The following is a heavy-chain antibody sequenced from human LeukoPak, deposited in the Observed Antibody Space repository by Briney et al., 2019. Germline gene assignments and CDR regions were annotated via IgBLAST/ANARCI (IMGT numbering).Heavy chain of an antibody. CDR1: GFTFSNYW. Sequence: GGSLRLSCAASGFTFSNYWMSWVRQAPGKGLEWVANIKQDGSEKYYVDSVKGRFTISRDNAKNSLYLHVNSLRAEDTAVYYCARDIYGGHDYWGQGTLLTVSS. J-gene: IGHJ4*02. D-gene: IGHD2-21*01. CDR3: ARDIYGGHDY. CDR2: IKQDGSEK. V-gene: IGHV3-7*04.